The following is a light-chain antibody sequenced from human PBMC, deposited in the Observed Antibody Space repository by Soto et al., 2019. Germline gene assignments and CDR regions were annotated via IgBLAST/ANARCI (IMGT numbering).Light chain of an antibody. J-gene: IGLJ1*01. Sequence: YALTQPASVSGSPGQSITISCTGTSSDVGSYNLVSWYQQHPGKAPKLMIYEGSKRPSGVSNRFSGSKSGSTASLTISGLQAEDEADYYCCSYAGTSSFYVFGTGTKVTVL. CDR1: SSDVGSYNL. CDR3: CSYAGTSSFYV. CDR2: EGS. V-gene: IGLV2-23*01.